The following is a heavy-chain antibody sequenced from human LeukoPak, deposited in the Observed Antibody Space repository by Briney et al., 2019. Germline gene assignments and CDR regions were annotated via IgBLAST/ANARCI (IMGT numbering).Heavy chain of an antibody. CDR3: TRQSNDDYVWGSYRPRSGDY. J-gene: IGHJ4*02. D-gene: IGHD3-16*02. V-gene: IGHV3-73*01. CDR1: GYSFTSYW. Sequence: GESLKISCKGSGYSFTSYWIGWVRQASGKGLEWVGRIRSKANSYATAYAASVKGRFTISRDDSKNTAYLQMNSLKTEDTAVYYRTRQSNDDYVWGSYRPRSGDYWGQGTLVTVSS. CDR2: IRSKANSYAT.